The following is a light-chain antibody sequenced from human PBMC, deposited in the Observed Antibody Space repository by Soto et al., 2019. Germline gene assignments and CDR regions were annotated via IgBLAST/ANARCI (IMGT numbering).Light chain of an antibody. J-gene: IGKJ1*01. Sequence: DIVMTQSPDSLAVSLGERATINCKSSQSILYGSNNKNYLAWYQQKPGQPPKLLIYWASARESGVPDRLSVSGSATAFTLTITSLQAVYAHVYYSQQYDSTPRTFSQETQLEMK. CDR2: WAS. V-gene: IGKV4-1*01. CDR1: QSILYGSNNKNY. CDR3: QQYDSTPRT.